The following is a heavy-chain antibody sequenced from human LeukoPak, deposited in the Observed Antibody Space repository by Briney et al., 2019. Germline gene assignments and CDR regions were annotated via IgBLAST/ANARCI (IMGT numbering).Heavy chain of an antibody. Sequence: GGSLRLSCAASGFTFSSYAMSWVRQAPGKGLEWVSAISGSGGSTYYADSVKGRFTISRDTSKNTLYLQMNSLRVEDTAVYYCARVASGTYYVIDFWGQGTLVTVSS. V-gene: IGHV3-23*01. J-gene: IGHJ4*02. CDR1: GFTFSSYA. CDR3: ARVASGTYYVIDF. D-gene: IGHD1-26*01. CDR2: ISGSGGST.